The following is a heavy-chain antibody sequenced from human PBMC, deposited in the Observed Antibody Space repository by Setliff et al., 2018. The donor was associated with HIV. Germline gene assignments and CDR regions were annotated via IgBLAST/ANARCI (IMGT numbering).Heavy chain of an antibody. J-gene: IGHJ6*03. CDR1: GYTFTSYA. Sequence: ASVKVSCKASGYTFTSYAMHWVRQAPGQRLEWMGWINAGNGNTKYSQKFQGRVTMTRDTSTSTVYMELSSLRSEDTAVYYCARRGSRGDYYYYMDVWGKGTTVTVSS. CDR3: ARRGSRGDYYYYMDV. V-gene: IGHV1-3*01. D-gene: IGHD3-10*01. CDR2: INAGNGNT.